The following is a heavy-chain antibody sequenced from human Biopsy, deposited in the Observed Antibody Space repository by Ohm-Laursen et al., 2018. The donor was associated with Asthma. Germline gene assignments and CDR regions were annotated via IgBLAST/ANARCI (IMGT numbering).Heavy chain of an antibody. V-gene: IGHV1-69*01. J-gene: IGHJ6*02. CDR2: IIPIFGTS. D-gene: IGHD4-17*01. CDR1: GGTFSRYA. CDR3: AREVSTVDYGYYYFVMDV. Sequence: GSSVKVSCKASGGTFSRYAISWVRQAPGQGLEWMGGIIPIFGTSNYAQKFQGRVAFTADESTSSAYMELSSLRSEDSAVYYCAREVSTVDYGYYYFVMDVWGQGTTVTVSS.